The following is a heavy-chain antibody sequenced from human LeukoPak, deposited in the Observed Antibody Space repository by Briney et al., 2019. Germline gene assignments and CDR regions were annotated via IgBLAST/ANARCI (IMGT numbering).Heavy chain of an antibody. Sequence: GGSLRLSCAASGFTFSSCSLNWVRQSPGKGLEWISYISTSGRSIYYSESVRGRFAISRDNARSSLSLQMAGLTAEDTAVYYCARGLNSAFDVWGNGTTVTVSS. CDR3: ARGLNSAFDV. V-gene: IGHV3-48*01. CDR2: ISTSGRSI. D-gene: IGHD2-21*01. CDR1: GFTFSSCS. J-gene: IGHJ6*04.